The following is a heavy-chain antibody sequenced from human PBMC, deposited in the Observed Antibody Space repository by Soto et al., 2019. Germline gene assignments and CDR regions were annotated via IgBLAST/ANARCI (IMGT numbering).Heavy chain of an antibody. CDR3: VSWVSAHFYY. J-gene: IGHJ4*02. CDR2: IDSSGVNT. V-gene: IGHV3-23*01. CDR1: RYTFKSHG. Sequence: HPVGSLRLSCAASRYTFKSHGLSWVRQAPGKGLEWVSTIDSSGVNTHYADSVKGRFTISRDNSRNTLHLQMHDLRADDTALYYCVSWVSAHFYYWGQGTVVTVSS. D-gene: IGHD3-16*01.